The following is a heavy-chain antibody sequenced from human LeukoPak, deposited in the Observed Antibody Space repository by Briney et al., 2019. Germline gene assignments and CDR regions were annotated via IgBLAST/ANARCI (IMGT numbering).Heavy chain of an antibody. CDR2: IYTSGST. CDR3: ARRRVAGTFDH. D-gene: IGHD6-19*01. J-gene: IGHJ4*02. V-gene: IGHV4-4*07. Sequence: SETLSLTCTVSGGSISSYYWSWIRQPAGKGLEWIGRIYTSGSTNYNPSLKSRVTISVDTSKNQFSLKLTSVTAADTAVYYCARRRVAGTFDHWGQGTLVTVSS. CDR1: GGSISSYY.